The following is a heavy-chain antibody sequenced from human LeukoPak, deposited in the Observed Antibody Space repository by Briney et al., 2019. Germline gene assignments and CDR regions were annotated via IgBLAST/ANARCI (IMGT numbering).Heavy chain of an antibody. V-gene: IGHV3-23*01. Sequence: GGSLRLSCAASGFTLSSYAMTWVRQAPGRGLEWVSSVDGGGGGTYYADSVKGRFTISRDNSKNTVYLQMNSLRAEDTAVYYCARDLSFDYWGQGTLVTVSS. CDR2: VDGGGGGT. D-gene: IGHD3-16*02. J-gene: IGHJ4*02. CDR1: GFTLSSYA. CDR3: ARDLSFDY.